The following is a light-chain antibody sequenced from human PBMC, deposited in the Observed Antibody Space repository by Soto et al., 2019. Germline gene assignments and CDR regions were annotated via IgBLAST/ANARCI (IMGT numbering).Light chain of an antibody. Sequence: DIVLTQSPGTLSLSPGERATLSCRASQQFXNNLGWYQPKPGQAPRMLNDXASSSATVIPDRFSGSGCGTDITITISSLQAEDVEVYCCQQYNYRLTFGQGTKVDIK. J-gene: IGKJ1*01. V-gene: IGKV3-15*01. CDR1: QQFXNN. CDR3: QQYNYRLT. CDR2: XAS.